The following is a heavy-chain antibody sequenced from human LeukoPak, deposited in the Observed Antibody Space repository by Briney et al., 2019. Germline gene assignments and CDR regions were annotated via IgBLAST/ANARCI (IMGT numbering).Heavy chain of an antibody. V-gene: IGHV4-59*12. CDR2: IYYSGST. CDR3: ARDHHYGSGIDY. D-gene: IGHD3-10*01. Sequence: SPSETLSLTCTVSGGSISSYYWSWIRQPPGKGLEWIGYIYYSGSTYYNPSLKSRVTISVDTSKNQFSLKLSSVTAVDTAVYYCARDHHYGSGIDYWGQGTLVTVSS. J-gene: IGHJ4*02. CDR1: GGSISSYY.